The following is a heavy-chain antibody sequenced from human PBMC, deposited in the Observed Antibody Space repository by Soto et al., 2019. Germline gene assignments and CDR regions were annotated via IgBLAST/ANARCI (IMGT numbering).Heavy chain of an antibody. D-gene: IGHD5-18*01. CDR2: IYYSGST. CDR3: ARARGGYSYGLDY. J-gene: IGHJ4*02. CDR1: GGSISSGDYY. Sequence: QVQLQESGPGLVKPSQTLSLTCTVSGGSISSGDYYWSWIRQPPGKGLEWIGYIYYSGSTYYNPSLTNRVTISVDTSKNHFSLKLRSVTAADTAVYYCARARGGYSYGLDYWGQGTLVTVSS. V-gene: IGHV4-30-4*01.